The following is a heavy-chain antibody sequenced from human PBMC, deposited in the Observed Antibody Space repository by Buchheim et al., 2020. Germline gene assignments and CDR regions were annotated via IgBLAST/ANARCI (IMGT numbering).Heavy chain of an antibody. CDR1: GFTFSSYG. Sequence: QVQLMESGGGVVQPGRSLRLSCAASGFTFSSYGMHWVRQAPGKGLEWVAVIWYDGSNKYYADSVKGRFTISRDNSKNTLYLQMNSLRAEDTAVYYCARAPKITIFGVVIIRYYYYGMDVWGQGTT. CDR3: ARAPKITIFGVVIIRYYYYGMDV. CDR2: IWYDGSNK. V-gene: IGHV3-33*01. J-gene: IGHJ6*02. D-gene: IGHD3-3*01.